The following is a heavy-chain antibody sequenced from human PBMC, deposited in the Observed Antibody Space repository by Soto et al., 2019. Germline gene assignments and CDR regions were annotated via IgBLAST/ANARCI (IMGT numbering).Heavy chain of an antibody. J-gene: IGHJ4*02. V-gene: IGHV3-33*01. CDR2: IWYHGSNK. D-gene: IGHD6-19*01. CDR3: ARDRDPGQWLTTNYFDY. CDR1: GFPFSNYG. Sequence: QVQLVESGGGVVQPGGSLRLSCAASGFPFSNYGMHWVRKAPGKGLEWVAVIWYHGSNKYYADSVKDRFTISRDNSKNTLYLQMNSLRAEDTAVYYCARDRDPGQWLTTNYFDYWGQGTLVTVSS.